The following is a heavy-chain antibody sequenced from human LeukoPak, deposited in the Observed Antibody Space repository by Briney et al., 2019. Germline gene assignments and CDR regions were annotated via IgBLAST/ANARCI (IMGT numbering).Heavy chain of an antibody. V-gene: IGHV1-18*04. CDR2: ISAYNGNT. Sequence: ASVKVSCKASGYTFTSYGIIWVRQAPGQGLDWMGWISAYNGNTNYAQKLQGRVTMTTDTSSSTAYMELRSLRSDDTAVYYCAREPLWFGEFHAFDIWGQGTMVTVSS. D-gene: IGHD3-10*01. J-gene: IGHJ3*02. CDR1: GYTFTSYG. CDR3: AREPLWFGEFHAFDI.